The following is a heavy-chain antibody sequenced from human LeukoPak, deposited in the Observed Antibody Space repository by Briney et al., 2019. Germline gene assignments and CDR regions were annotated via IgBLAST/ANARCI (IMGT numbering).Heavy chain of an antibody. Sequence: PGGSLRLSCAASGFTFSSYGMSWVRQAPGKGLEWVSAISGSGGSTYYADSVKGRFTISRDNAKNSLYLQMNSLRAEDTAVYYCARRIYGGNSFHDYWGQGTLVTVSS. J-gene: IGHJ4*02. V-gene: IGHV3-23*01. D-gene: IGHD4-23*01. CDR2: ISGSGGST. CDR3: ARRIYGGNSFHDY. CDR1: GFTFSSYG.